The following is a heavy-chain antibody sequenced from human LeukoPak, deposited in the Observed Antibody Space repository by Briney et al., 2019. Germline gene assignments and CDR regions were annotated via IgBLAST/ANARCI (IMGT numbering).Heavy chain of an antibody. CDR1: GGSISSYY. CDR3: ARATDALNWFDP. J-gene: IGHJ5*02. D-gene: IGHD2-8*01. CDR2: IYYSGST. V-gene: IGHV4-59*12. Sequence: PETLSLTCTVSGGSISSYYWSWIRQPPGKGLEWIGYIYYSGSTNYNPSLKSRVTISVDTSKNQFSLKLSSVTAADTAVYYCARATDALNWFDPWGQGTLVTVSS.